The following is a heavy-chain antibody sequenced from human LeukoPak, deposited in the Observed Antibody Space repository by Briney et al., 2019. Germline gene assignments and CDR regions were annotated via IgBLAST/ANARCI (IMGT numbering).Heavy chain of an antibody. CDR3: AKDLSRTAMITYGMDV. V-gene: IGHV3-23*01. D-gene: IGHD5-18*01. Sequence: GGSLRLSCAASGSTFSNYAMNWVRQAPGKGLEWVSAISGSGGTTYYADSVKGRFTISRDNYKDTLHLQMNSLRAEDTAVYYCAKDLSRTAMITYGMDVWGQGTTVTVPS. J-gene: IGHJ6*02. CDR2: ISGSGGTT. CDR1: GSTFSNYA.